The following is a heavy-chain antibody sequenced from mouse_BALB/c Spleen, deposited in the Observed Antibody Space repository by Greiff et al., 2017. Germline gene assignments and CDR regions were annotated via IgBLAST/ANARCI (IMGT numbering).Heavy chain of an antibody. Sequence: QVQLQQPGAELVKPGASVKMSCKASGYTFTSYNMHWVKQTPGQGLEWIGAIYPGNGDTSYNQKFKGKATLTADKSSSTAYMQLSSLTSEDSAVYYCARGGGNYVAYAMDYWGQGTSVTVSS. CDR2: IYPGNGDT. CDR3: ARGGGNYVAYAMDY. V-gene: IGHV1-12*01. J-gene: IGHJ4*01. D-gene: IGHD2-1*01. CDR1: GYTFTSYN.